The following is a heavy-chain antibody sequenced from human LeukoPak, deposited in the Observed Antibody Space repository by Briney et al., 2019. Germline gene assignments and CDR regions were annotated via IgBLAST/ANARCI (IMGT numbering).Heavy chain of an antibody. CDR1: GGSISSYY. J-gene: IGHJ5*02. D-gene: IGHD6-13*01. CDR2: IYYSGST. CDR3: ARAPWKQLSTGYNWFDP. V-gene: IGHV4-59*01. Sequence: PSETLSLTCTVSGGSISSYYWSWIRQPPGKGLEWIGYIYYSGSTNYNPSLKSRGTLSVDTSKNQFSLKLSSVTAADTAVYYCARAPWKQLSTGYNWFDPWGQGTLVTVSS.